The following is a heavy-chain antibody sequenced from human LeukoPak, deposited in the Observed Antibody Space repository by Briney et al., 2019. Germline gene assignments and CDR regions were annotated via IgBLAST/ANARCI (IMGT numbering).Heavy chain of an antibody. V-gene: IGHV3-20*04. CDR2: INWNGGST. D-gene: IGHD1-26*01. CDR3: ARVSGSYYRDPFDY. Sequence: PGGSLRLSCAASGFTFDDYGMSWVRQAPGKGLEWVSGINWNGGSTGYADSVKGRFTISRDNAKNSLYLQMNSLRAEDTALYYCARVSGSYYRDPFDYWGQGTLVTVSS. J-gene: IGHJ4*02. CDR1: GFTFDDYG.